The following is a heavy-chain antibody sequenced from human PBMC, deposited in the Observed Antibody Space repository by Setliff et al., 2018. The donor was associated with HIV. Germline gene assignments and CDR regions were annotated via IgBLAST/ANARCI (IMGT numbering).Heavy chain of an antibody. D-gene: IGHD6-19*01. CDR1: GNTFTSYG. CDR3: ARAPPSSGWYRSAY. Sequence: ASVKVSCKASGNTFTSYGISWVRQAPGQGLEWMGWISAYNGNTDYAQKLQGRVTLTTDTSTRTAYMELRSMRSDDTAVYLCARAPPSSGWYRSAYWGQGT. J-gene: IGHJ4*02. V-gene: IGHV1-18*01. CDR2: ISAYNGNT.